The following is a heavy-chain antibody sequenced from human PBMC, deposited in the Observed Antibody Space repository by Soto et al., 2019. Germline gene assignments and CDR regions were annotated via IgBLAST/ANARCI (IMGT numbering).Heavy chain of an antibody. Sequence: DVQLVETGGGLIQPGGSLRLSCAASGFSVSGXYMNWVRQGPGKGLEWVSVIYRGGTTYYADSVRGRFTISRDDSENTLFLQMXSXXXXDTXXXXXXXATXXXXLDIWGQGTMVTVSS. CDR3: XXATXXXXLDI. J-gene: IGHJ3*02. CDR1: GFSVSGXY. V-gene: IGHV3-53*02. CDR2: IYRGGTT.